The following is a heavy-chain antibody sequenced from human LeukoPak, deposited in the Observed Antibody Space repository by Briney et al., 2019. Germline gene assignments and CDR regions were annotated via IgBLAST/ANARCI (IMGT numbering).Heavy chain of an antibody. CDR2: ISAYNGNT. V-gene: IGHV1-18*01. D-gene: IGHD6-13*01. CDR3: ARDSGYSSSWETFDY. J-gene: IGHJ4*02. CDR1: GYTFTSYG. Sequence: ASVKVSCKASGYTFTSYGISWVRRAPGQGLEWMGWISAYNGNTNYAQKLQGRVTMTTDTSTSTAYMELRSLRSDDTAVYYCARDSGYSSSWETFDYWGQGTLVTVSS.